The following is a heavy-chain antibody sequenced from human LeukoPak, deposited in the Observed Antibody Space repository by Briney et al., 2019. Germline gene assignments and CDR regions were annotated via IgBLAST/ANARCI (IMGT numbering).Heavy chain of an antibody. D-gene: IGHD3-3*01. CDR3: GSRRTAMFGVIKGPIDY. CDR1: GGSFSGYY. Sequence: SETLSLTCAVYGGSFSGYYWSWIRQPPGKGLEWIGEINHSGSPNNNPSLKSRVSISFDTSKNQFSLKLTSVTAADTAVYYCGSRRTAMFGVIKGPIDYWGQGTLVTVSS. V-gene: IGHV4-34*01. CDR2: INHSGSP. J-gene: IGHJ4*02.